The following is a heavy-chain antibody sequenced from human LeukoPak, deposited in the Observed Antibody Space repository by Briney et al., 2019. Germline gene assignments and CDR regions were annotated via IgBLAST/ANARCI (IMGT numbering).Heavy chain of an antibody. CDR1: GGSINSYY. V-gene: IGHV4-59*01. D-gene: IGHD3-10*01. CDR3: ARTSRHFYGSGSNLTPWPADMDV. J-gene: IGHJ6*02. CDR2: IYYSGST. Sequence: SETLSLTRTVSGGSINSYYWTWIRQPPGKGLEWIGYIYYSGSTHYNPSLNSRVTISMDTSKNHFSLKLSSVTAADTAIYYCARTSRHFYGSGSNLTPWPADMDVWGQGTKVTVSS.